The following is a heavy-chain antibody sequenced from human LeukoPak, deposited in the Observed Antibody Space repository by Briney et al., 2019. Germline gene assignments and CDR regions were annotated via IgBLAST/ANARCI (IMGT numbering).Heavy chain of an antibody. Sequence: ASVKVSCKASGYNFTSYYMHWVRQAPGQGLEWMGWINPNSGGTNYAQKFQGRVTMTRDTSISTAYMELSRLRSDDTAVYYCARDRGYCSSTSCRNWFDPWGQGALVTVSS. CDR3: ARDRGYCSSTSCRNWFDP. D-gene: IGHD2-2*03. J-gene: IGHJ5*02. V-gene: IGHV1-2*02. CDR1: GYNFTSYY. CDR2: INPNSGGT.